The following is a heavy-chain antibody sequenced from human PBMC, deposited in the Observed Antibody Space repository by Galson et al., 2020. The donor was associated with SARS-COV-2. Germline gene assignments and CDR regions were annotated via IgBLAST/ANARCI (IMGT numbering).Heavy chain of an antibody. Sequence: SVKVSCKASGGPFSNYTISWVRQAPGQGLEWMGRVSPMLALANYAPKFQARVTITADTSTSTAYMELSSLRSEDTAVYYCARAKGDYYDSSGYYTFDYAFDIWGQGTVVTVSS. CDR2: VSPMLALA. CDR1: GGPFSNYT. V-gene: IGHV1-69*02. J-gene: IGHJ3*02. D-gene: IGHD3-22*01. CDR3: ARAKGDYYDSSGYYTFDYAFDI.